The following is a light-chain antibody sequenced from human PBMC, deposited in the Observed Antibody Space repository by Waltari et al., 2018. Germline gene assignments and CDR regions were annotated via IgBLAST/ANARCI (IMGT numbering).Light chain of an antibody. CDR2: SNG. V-gene: IGLV1-44*01. CDR1: SSNIGTHS. Sequence: QSVLTQPPSASGNTGQRVTISCSGSSSNIGTHSVTWSQKSPGTAPKFSMCSNGQRPSGVSDRVSGSKSGTSASLAISGLESEDESDYCGAVRHDSLSGQVFGGGTKLTVL. J-gene: IGLJ3*02. CDR3: AVRHDSLSGQV.